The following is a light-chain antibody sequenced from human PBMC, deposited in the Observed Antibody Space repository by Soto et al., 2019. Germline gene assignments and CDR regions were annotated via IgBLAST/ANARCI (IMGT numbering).Light chain of an antibody. CDR1: TGAVTSGHY. CDR3: LVSYNDAVI. J-gene: IGLJ2*01. Sequence: QAVVTQEPSLTVSPGGTVTLTCGSSTGAVTSGHYPFWFQQRPGQAPRTLIYDTSNKHSWTPGRFSGSLLGGKAALTLSGAQPQDEAEYYCLVSYNDAVIFGGGTKLTVL. V-gene: IGLV7-46*01. CDR2: DTS.